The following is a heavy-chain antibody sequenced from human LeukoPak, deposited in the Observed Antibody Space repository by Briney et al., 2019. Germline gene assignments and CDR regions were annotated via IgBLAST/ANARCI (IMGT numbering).Heavy chain of an antibody. Sequence: ASVKVSCKASGHTFTGYYMHWVRQAPGQGLEWMGWINPNSGATNYAQKFQGRVTMTRDTAISTAYMELSRLRSDDTAAYYCARAPEYISYGMDVWGQGTTVTVSS. D-gene: IGHD6-6*01. V-gene: IGHV1-2*02. CDR3: ARAPEYISYGMDV. CDR2: INPNSGAT. J-gene: IGHJ6*02. CDR1: GHTFTGYY.